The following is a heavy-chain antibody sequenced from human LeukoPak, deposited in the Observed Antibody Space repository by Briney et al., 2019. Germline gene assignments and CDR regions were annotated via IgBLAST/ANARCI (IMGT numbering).Heavy chain of an antibody. D-gene: IGHD1-26*01. V-gene: IGHV1-18*01. CDR1: GYTLTSYG. J-gene: IGHJ4*02. CDR3: ARDLGGGSYYLDS. Sequence: GASVKVSCKASGYTLTSYGISWVRQAPGQGLEWMGWISTHNGNTKYAQKVQGRVTMTTDTSTSTVYMELRSLRYDDTAVYYCARDLGGGSYYLDSWGQGTLVTVSS. CDR2: ISTHNGNT.